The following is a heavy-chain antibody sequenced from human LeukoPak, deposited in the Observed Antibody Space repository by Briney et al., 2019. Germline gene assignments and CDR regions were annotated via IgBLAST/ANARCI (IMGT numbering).Heavy chain of an antibody. V-gene: IGHV3-74*01. J-gene: IGHJ4*02. D-gene: IGHD6-6*01. CDR1: GFSFSGHW. CDR2: ISPTGSTT. Sequence: SLRLSCTASGFSFSGHWMHWARQLPGKGLVWVSRISPTGSTTSYADSVKGRFTVSRDNAKNTLYLQVNNLRAEDTAVYYCARGPNSNWSGLDFWGQGTLLTVSS. CDR3: ARGPNSNWSGLDF.